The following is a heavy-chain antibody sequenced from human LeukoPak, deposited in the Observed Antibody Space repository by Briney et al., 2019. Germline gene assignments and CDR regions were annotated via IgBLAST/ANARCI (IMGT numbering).Heavy chain of an antibody. Sequence: SETLSLTCGVFGGSFSGYYWTWLRQPPGKGLEWIGQINHRGSSHYNPSLRSRVTISVDTSKTQFSLKLTSVTAADTAVYYCARQVRSCSNGVCYFDFWGQGTLVTVSS. CDR3: ARQVRSCSNGVCYFDF. CDR2: INHRGSS. D-gene: IGHD2-8*01. J-gene: IGHJ4*02. V-gene: IGHV4-34*01. CDR1: GGSFSGYY.